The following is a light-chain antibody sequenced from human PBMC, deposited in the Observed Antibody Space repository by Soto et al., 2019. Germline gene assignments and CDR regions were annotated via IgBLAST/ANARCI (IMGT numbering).Light chain of an antibody. V-gene: IGKV3-15*01. Sequence: EIVMTQSPATLSVSPGERATLSCRASQRVSSNLAWYQQKPGQAPTLLIYGASTRATGIPARFSGSGSGTEFTLTISSLQSEDFAVYYCQQYNTWPLYTFGQGTKLEIK. CDR3: QQYNTWPLYT. CDR2: GAS. CDR1: QRVSSN. J-gene: IGKJ2*01.